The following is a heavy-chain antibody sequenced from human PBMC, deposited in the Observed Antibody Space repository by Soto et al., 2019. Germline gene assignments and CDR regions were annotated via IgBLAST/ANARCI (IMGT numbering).Heavy chain of an antibody. CDR3: ARPLTRHYYDSSGYHDAFDI. Sequence: PGESLKISCKGSGYSFTSYWISWVRQMPGKGLEWMGRIDPSDSYTNYSPSFQGHVTISADKSISTAYLQWSSLKASDTAMYYCARPLTRHYYDSSGYHDAFDIWGQGTMVTVSS. CDR1: GYSFTSYW. D-gene: IGHD3-22*01. CDR2: IDPSDSYT. V-gene: IGHV5-10-1*01. J-gene: IGHJ3*02.